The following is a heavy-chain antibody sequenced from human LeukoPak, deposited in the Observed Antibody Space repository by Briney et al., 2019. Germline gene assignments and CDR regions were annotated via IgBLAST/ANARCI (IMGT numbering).Heavy chain of an antibody. CDR3: ARLLAAAGTPFDY. Sequence: PSETLFLTCTVSGGSISSYYWSWIRQPPGKGLEWIGYIYYSGSTNYNPSLKSRVTISVDTSKNQFSLKLSSVTAADAAVYYCARLLAAAGTPFDYWGQGTLVTVSS. CDR2: IYYSGST. V-gene: IGHV4-59*08. D-gene: IGHD6-13*01. J-gene: IGHJ4*02. CDR1: GGSISSYY.